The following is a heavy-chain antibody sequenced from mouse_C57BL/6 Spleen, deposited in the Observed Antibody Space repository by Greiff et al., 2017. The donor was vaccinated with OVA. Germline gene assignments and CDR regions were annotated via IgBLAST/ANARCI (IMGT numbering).Heavy chain of an antibody. CDR3: ARITTVTRGYFDG. V-gene: IGHV1-19*01. CDR2: INPYNGGT. CDR1: GYTFTDYY. J-gene: IGHJ1*03. D-gene: IGHD1-1*01. Sequence: EVQLQQSGPVLVKPGASVKMSCKASGYTFTDYYMNWVKQSHGKSLEWIGVINPYNGGTSYNQKFKGKATLTVDKSSSTAYMELNSLTSEDSAVYYCARITTVTRGYFDGWGTGTTVTVSS.